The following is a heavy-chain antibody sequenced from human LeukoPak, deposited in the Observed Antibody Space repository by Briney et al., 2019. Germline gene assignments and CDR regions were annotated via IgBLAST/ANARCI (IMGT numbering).Heavy chain of an antibody. CDR2: ISSSSSYI. J-gene: IGHJ4*02. Sequence: GGSLRLSCAASGFTFSSYWMNWVRQAPGKGLEWVSSISSSSSYIYYADSVKGRFTISRDNAKNSLYLQMNSLRAEDTAVYYCTRHASPDVGYCSGGSCYFYWGQGTLVTVSS. D-gene: IGHD2-15*01. V-gene: IGHV3-21*04. CDR1: GFTFSSYW. CDR3: TRHASPDVGYCSGGSCYFY.